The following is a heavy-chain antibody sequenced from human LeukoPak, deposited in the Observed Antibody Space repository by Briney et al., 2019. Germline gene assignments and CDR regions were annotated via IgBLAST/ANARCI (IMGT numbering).Heavy chain of an antibody. CDR1: GYTFTSNY. CDR3: ARPNDSDAFDI. V-gene: IGHV1-18*04. Sequence: ASVKVSCKAFGYTFTSNYMHWVRQAPGQGLEWMGWISAYNGNTNYAQKLQGRVTMTTDTSTSTAYTELRSLRSDDTAVYYCARPNDSDAFDIWGQGTMVTVSS. CDR2: ISAYNGNT. D-gene: IGHD3-16*01. J-gene: IGHJ3*02.